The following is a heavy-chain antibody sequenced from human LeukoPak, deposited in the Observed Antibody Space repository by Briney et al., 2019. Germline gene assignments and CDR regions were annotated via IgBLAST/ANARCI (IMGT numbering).Heavy chain of an antibody. D-gene: IGHD4-23*01. CDR2: ISAYNGNT. V-gene: IGHV1-18*01. J-gene: IGHJ3*02. Sequence: ASVKVSCKASGYTFTSYDISWVRQAPGQGLEWMGWISAYNGNTNYAQKLQGRVTMTTDTSTSTAYMELRSLRSDDTAVYYCASFNSTRRAFDIWGQGTMITVSS. CDR3: ASFNSTRRAFDI. CDR1: GYTFTSYD.